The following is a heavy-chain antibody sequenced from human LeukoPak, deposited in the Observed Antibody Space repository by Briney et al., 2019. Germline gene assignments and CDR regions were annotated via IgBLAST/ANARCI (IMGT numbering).Heavy chain of an antibody. CDR1: GFTFSSYG. CDR2: ISLSSTAI. CDR3: ARETVEALAGTSDY. J-gene: IGHJ4*02. V-gene: IGHV3-48*01. Sequence: GRSLRLSCAASGFTFSSYGMHWVRQAPGKGLEWVSYISLSSTAIYYADSVKGRFTASRDNAKNSLYLQMNSLRAEDTAVYYCARETVEALAGTSDYWGQGTLVTVSS. D-gene: IGHD6-19*01.